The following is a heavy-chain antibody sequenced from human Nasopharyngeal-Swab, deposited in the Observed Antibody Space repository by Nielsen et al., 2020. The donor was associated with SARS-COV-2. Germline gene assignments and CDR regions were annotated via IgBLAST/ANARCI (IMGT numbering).Heavy chain of an antibody. D-gene: IGHD5-12*01. J-gene: IGHJ5*02. CDR1: GYTFTGYY. V-gene: IGHV1-2*06. Sequence: ASVKVSCKASGYTFTGYYMHWVRQAPGQGLEWMGRINPSSGGTNYAQKFQGRVTMTRDTSISTAYMELSRLRSDDTAVYYCARETSGYDPRGFDPWGQGTLVTVSS. CDR2: INPSSGGT. CDR3: ARETSGYDPRGFDP.